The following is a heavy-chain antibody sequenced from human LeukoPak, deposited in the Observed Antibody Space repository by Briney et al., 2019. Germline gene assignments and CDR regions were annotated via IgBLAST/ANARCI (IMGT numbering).Heavy chain of an antibody. V-gene: IGHV4-34*01. CDR2: INHSGGT. CDR3: ARTTRLGYSYGTGIGN. CDR1: GGSFSGYY. Sequence: KSSETLSLTCAVYGGSFSGYYWSWIRQPPGKGLEWIGEINHSGGTNYNPSLKSRVTISVDTSKNQFSLKLSSVTAADTAVYYCARTTRLGYSYGTGIGNGGQEPRATFP. D-gene: IGHD5-18*01. J-gene: IGHJ4*02.